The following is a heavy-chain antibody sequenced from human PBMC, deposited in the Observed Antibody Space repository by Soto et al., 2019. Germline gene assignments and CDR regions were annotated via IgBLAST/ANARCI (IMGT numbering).Heavy chain of an antibody. V-gene: IGHV3-15*01. CDR1: GLPFSKAW. CDR2: TKNKGTT. Sequence: EVHLVESGGGLVKPGGSLRLSCAASGLPFSKAWMSWVRQAPGKGLEWVGRTKNKGTTDYAAPVKDRFTISRDDSQNMVYLQMDSLKTEDTAVYYCTPDEEDNGNDGDFDYWGQGTLVTVSS. J-gene: IGHJ4*02. CDR3: TPDEEDNGNDGDFDY. D-gene: IGHD1-1*01.